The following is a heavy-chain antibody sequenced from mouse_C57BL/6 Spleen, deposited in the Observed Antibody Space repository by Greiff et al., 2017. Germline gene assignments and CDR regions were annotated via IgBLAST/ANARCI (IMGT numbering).Heavy chain of an antibody. J-gene: IGHJ4*01. Sequence: QVQLQQSGPGLVQPSQSLSITCTVSGFSLTSYGVHWVRQPPGKGLEWLGVIWSGGSTDYNAAFISRLSISKDNSKSQVFFKMNRLQADDTAIYYCAKGGDIYYGYDRAMDYWGQGTSVTVSS. CDR3: AKGGDIYYGYDRAMDY. V-gene: IGHV2-4*01. CDR1: GFSLTSYG. CDR2: IWSGGST. D-gene: IGHD2-2*01.